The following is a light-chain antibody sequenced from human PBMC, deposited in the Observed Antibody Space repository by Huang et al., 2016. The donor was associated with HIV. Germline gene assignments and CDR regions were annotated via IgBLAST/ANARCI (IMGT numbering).Light chain of an antibody. CDR2: LGS. J-gene: IGKJ4*01. V-gene: IGKV2-28*01. CDR1: QSLLHSNGYNY. CDR3: MQVLQIPFT. Sequence: DIVMTKSPLSLPVTPGEPASISCKSNQSLLHSNGYNYSNWYLQKAGQSPQLLIYLGSSRTSGVPYRFSGGGSVTDFTLKISGVEADDVGVYYCMQVLQIPFTFGGGTKVEIK.